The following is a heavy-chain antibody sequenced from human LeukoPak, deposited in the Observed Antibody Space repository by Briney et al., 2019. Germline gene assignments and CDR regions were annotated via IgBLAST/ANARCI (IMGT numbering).Heavy chain of an antibody. V-gene: IGHV1-69*06. Sequence: ASVKVSCKASGGTFSSYAISWVRQAPGQGLEWMGGIIPIFGTANYAQKFQGRVTITADKSTSTAYMELSSLRSEDTAVYYCAKDISSGIRGRFHYWRLGSLVTVSS. CDR1: GGTFSSYA. CDR3: AKDISSGIRGRFHY. D-gene: IGHD6-19*01. J-gene: IGHJ4*02. CDR2: IIPIFGTA.